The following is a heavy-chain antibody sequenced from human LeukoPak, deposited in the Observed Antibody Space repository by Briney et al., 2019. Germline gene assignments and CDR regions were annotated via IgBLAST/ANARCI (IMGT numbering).Heavy chain of an antibody. J-gene: IGHJ5*02. CDR1: GDSVSSNSVT. CDR3: ARGLGYSSDWYGWFDP. Sequence: SQTLSLTCAISGDSVSSNSVTWNWIRQSPSRGLEWLGRTYYRSTWYNDYAVSVRGRITVNPDTSKNQFSLHLNSVTPEDTAIYYCARGLGYSSDWYGWFDPWGQGTLVTVSS. D-gene: IGHD6-19*01. V-gene: IGHV6-1*01. CDR2: TYYRSTWYN.